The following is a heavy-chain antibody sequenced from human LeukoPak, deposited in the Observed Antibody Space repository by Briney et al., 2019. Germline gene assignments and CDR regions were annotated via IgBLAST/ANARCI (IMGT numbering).Heavy chain of an antibody. J-gene: IGHJ3*02. CDR1: GFTFSSYW. D-gene: IGHD2-15*01. Sequence: PGGSLRLSCAASGFTFSSYWMSWVRRAPGKGLEWVSLIYSDGSTYFADSVKGRFFISRDNAKKSLYLQMDRLRAEDTAVYYCARDYVVIDAPDGFDIWGQGTMVTIS. CDR2: IYSDGST. V-gene: IGHV3-66*01. CDR3: ARDYVVIDAPDGFDI.